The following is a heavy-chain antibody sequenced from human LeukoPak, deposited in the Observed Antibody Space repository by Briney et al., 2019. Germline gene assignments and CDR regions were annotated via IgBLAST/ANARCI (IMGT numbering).Heavy chain of an antibody. V-gene: IGHV3-23*01. J-gene: IGHJ4*02. D-gene: IGHD4-23*01. Sequence: GGSLRLSCAASGFTFSSYAMSWVRQAPGKGLEWVSAISGSGGSTYYADSVKGRFTISRDNSKNSLYLQMNSLRAEDTALYYCAKDSAYGGQNGRVGYWGQGPRVTV. CDR3: AKDSAYGGQNGRVGY. CDR1: GFTFSSYA. CDR2: ISGSGGST.